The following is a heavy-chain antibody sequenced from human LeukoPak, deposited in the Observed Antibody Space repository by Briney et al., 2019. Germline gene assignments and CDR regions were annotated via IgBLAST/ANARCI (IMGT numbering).Heavy chain of an antibody. Sequence: SETLSLTCAVSGASISGSGYYLGWIRQPPGKGLEWIGNIYYTGSTYYNASLQSRVTISIDMSKNQFSLNLSSVTAADTALFYCASSDGLPPRSDSSYDVFDYWGQGTLVTVSS. CDR2: IYYTGST. D-gene: IGHD5-12*01. CDR3: ASSDGLPPRSDSSYDVFDY. J-gene: IGHJ4*02. V-gene: IGHV4-39*07. CDR1: GASISGSGYY.